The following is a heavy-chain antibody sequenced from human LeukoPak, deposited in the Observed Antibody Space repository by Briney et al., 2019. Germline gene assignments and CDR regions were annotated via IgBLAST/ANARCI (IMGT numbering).Heavy chain of an antibody. V-gene: IGHV5-51*01. J-gene: IGHJ1*01. CDR2: NYPVDSDT. CDR1: GYSFTSYW. D-gene: IGHD3-22*01. Sequence: PGESLKISCQASGYSFTSYWIGWVRQMPGKGLEWMGINYPVDSDTRYSPSFQGQVTISADNSSSTAYLQWSSLKASDTAMYYCARHAFDSSGYYQKYFQHRGQGTLVTVSS. CDR3: ARHAFDSSGYYQKYFQH.